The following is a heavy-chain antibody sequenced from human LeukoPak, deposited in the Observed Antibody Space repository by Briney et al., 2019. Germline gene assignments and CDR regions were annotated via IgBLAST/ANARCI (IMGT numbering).Heavy chain of an antibody. J-gene: IGHJ3*02. CDR3: AREYSSSSGRAFDI. Sequence: GSLRLSCAASGFTLSTYTMNWVRQAPGKGLQWFSYISSSSTIYYADSVKGRFTISRDNAKNSLYLQMNSLRDEDTAVYYCAREYSSSSGRAFDIWGQGTMVTVSS. CDR2: ISSSSTI. D-gene: IGHD6-6*01. V-gene: IGHV3-48*02. CDR1: GFTLSTYT.